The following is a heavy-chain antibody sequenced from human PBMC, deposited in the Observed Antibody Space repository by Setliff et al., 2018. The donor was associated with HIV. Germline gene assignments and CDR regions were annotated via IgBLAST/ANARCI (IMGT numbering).Heavy chain of an antibody. J-gene: IGHJ6*03. D-gene: IGHD3-3*01. CDR1: GFSFSSYW. V-gene: IGHV3-7*01. Sequence: PGGSLRLSCAASGFSFSSYWMSWVRQAPGKGLEWVANIKQDGSEKHYVDSVRGRFTISRDNSKNSLYLQMNSLRAEDTAVYYCARDATRSGDMDVWAKGTTVTVSS. CDR3: ARDATRSGDMDV. CDR2: IKQDGSEK.